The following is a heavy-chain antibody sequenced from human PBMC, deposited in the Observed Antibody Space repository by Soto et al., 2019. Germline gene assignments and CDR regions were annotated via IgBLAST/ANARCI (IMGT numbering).Heavy chain of an antibody. CDR1: GGSVSSETHF. CDR3: AREDMSGTYYFDS. J-gene: IGHJ4*02. Sequence: SETLSLTCAVFGGSVSSETHFWIWIRHPPGKGLEWIGYIYHSGITNSNPSLKGRLTISVDKSTNHFSLSLASVTAADTAIYYCAREDMSGTYYFDSWGQGTRVTVSS. V-gene: IGHV4-61*03. CDR2: IYHSGIT. D-gene: IGHD1-26*01.